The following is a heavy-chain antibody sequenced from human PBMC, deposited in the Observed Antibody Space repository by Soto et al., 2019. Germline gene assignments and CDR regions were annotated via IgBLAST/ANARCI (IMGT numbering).Heavy chain of an antibody. Sequence: KTSETLSLTCTVSGGSLSGGTNYWSWVRQSPGKEMEWIGYIYDRGSTKYNPSLKSRVTISQDTSSNQFSLTMNSVTAADTAVYYCARGRSVPAAIRGCMDVWGQGTTVTVSS. CDR2: IYDRGST. D-gene: IGHD2-2*02. CDR3: ARGRSVPAAIRGCMDV. V-gene: IGHV4-61*01. J-gene: IGHJ6*02. CDR1: GGSLSGGTNY.